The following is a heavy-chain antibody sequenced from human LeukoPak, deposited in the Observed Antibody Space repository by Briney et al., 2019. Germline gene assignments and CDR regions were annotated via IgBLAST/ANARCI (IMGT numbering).Heavy chain of an antibody. J-gene: IGHJ6*03. CDR3: ARNTEDYYYYYLDV. CDR1: GFTLDDYG. CDR2: INWNGGYT. V-gene: IGHV3-20*04. Sequence: GGSLRLSCAASGFTLDDYGMSWVRQAPGKGLEWVSGINWNGGYTSYADSVKGRFTISRDNAKNSLYLQMNSLRAEDTALYYCARNTEDYYYYYLDVWGKGTTVTVSS. D-gene: IGHD3-16*02.